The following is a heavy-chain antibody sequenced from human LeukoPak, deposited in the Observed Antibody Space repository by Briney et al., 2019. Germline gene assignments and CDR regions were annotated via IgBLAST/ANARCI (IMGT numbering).Heavy chain of an antibody. CDR3: ASAPRGDGYNFDY. J-gene: IGHJ4*02. CDR1: GGSISSGSYY. CDR2: IYTSGST. D-gene: IGHD5-24*01. V-gene: IGHV4-61*02. Sequence: SETLSLTCTVSGGSISSGSYYWSWLRQPAGTGLEWIGRIYTSGSTNYNPSLKSRVTISVDTSKNQFSLKLSSVTAADTAVYYCASAPRGDGYNFDYWGQGTLVTVSS.